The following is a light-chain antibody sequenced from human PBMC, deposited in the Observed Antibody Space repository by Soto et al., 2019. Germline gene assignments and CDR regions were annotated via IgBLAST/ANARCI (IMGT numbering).Light chain of an antibody. J-gene: IGKJ3*01. Sequence: EIVLTQSPGTLSLSPGERATLSCRASQSLSINSLAWYQQKPGQSPRLLVYGATTRDTGIPDRFRGSGSGTDFALTISSLEPEDFAMYYCQQYDRSPLTFGPGTKVDIK. CDR2: GAT. CDR1: QSLSINS. V-gene: IGKV3-20*01. CDR3: QQYDRSPLT.